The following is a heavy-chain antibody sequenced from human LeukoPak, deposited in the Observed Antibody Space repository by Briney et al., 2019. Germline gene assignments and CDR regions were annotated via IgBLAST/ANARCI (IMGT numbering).Heavy chain of an antibody. CDR1: GFTFSTYA. J-gene: IGHJ4*02. CDR2: IGGSDGRT. CDR3: AKRGVVIRVILVGFHKEAYYFDS. V-gene: IGHV3-23*01. D-gene: IGHD3-22*01. Sequence: GGSLRLSCAASGFTFSTYAMSWVRQAPGKGLEWVSLIGGSDGRTRYADSVKGRFTISRDNRKNTLYLQMNSLRAEDTAVYFCAKRGVVIRVILVGFHKEAYYFDSWGQGALVTVSS.